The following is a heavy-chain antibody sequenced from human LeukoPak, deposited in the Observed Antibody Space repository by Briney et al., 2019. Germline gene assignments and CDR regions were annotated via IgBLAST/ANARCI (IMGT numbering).Heavy chain of an antibody. CDR1: GFTFSSYW. V-gene: IGHV3-7*01. CDR2: VKQDGSVK. CDR3: AREAYSGYEDGLDF. D-gene: IGHD5-12*01. Sequence: GGSLRLSCAASGFTFSSYWMSWVRQAPGKGLEWVANVKQDGSVKYYVDSVKGRFTISRDNAKNSVYLQMNSLRAEDTAVYYCAREAYSGYEDGLDFWGQGTLVTVSS. J-gene: IGHJ4*02.